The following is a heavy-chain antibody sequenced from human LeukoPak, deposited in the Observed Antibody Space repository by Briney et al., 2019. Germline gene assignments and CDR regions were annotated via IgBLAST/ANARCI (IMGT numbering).Heavy chain of an antibody. D-gene: IGHD1-26*01. V-gene: IGHV4-34*01. CDR2: INHRGST. Sequence: SETLSLTCAVYGGSSSGCYSGWVRHPPGEGLEWIGEINHRGSTNYNPSLKSRVTISVDTSQNQFPLKLSSVTAADKIVYYCARQIYGRLALIGDYYYGMDVWGEGSTVTVSS. CDR1: GGSSSGCY. CDR3: ARQIYGRLALIGDYYYGMDV. J-gene: IGHJ6*04.